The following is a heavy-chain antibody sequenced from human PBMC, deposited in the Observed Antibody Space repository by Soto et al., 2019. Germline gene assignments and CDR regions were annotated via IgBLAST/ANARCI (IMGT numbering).Heavy chain of an antibody. CDR1: GYMXTKSA. D-gene: IGHD6-19*01. V-gene: IGHV1-3*01. CDR3: ARDGVAAGNINFDY. Sequence: SXKVSFKASGYMXTKSARDLVRQAPGQRLEWMGWISGDSGNTKYSPKLQDRVTITRDTSSSTAYMELSSLRSEDTALYYFARDGVAAGNINFDYWGQGTLATVS. CDR2: ISGDSGNT. J-gene: IGHJ4*01.